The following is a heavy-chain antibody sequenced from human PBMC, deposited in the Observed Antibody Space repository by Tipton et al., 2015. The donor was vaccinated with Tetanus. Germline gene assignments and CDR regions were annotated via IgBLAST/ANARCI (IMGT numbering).Heavy chain of an antibody. CDR2: IDINGATT. CDR1: GFTLSSYW. D-gene: IGHD6-13*01. Sequence: SLRLSCAASGFTLSSYWMHWVRQAPGKGLVWVSRIDINGATTNYADSVTGRFTISRDNAQNILYLQMNSLRAEDTALYYCAKGGGGTSSWPFDYWGQGTLVTVSS. J-gene: IGHJ4*02. CDR3: AKGGGGTSSWPFDY. V-gene: IGHV3-74*01.